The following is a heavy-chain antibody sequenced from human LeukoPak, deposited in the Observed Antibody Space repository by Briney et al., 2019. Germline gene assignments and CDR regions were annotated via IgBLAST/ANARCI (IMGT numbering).Heavy chain of an antibody. V-gene: IGHV3-48*01. Sequence: GGSLRLSCAASGFTFNTYTMNWVRQAPGKGLEWVSYISGSSGIIDYADSVRGRFTISRDNAKNSLYLQVNSLRAEDTAVYYCARSGSYYYYGMDVWGQGTTVTVSS. J-gene: IGHJ6*02. CDR1: GFTFNTYT. D-gene: IGHD1-26*01. CDR3: ARSGSYYYYGMDV. CDR2: ISGSSGII.